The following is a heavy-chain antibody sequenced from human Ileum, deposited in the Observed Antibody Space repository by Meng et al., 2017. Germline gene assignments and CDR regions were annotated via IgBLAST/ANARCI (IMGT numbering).Heavy chain of an antibody. Sequence: QVQLQESGPGLVKPSQTLFLTRTVPGGSISSGDYYWSWIRQPPGKGLEWIGYIYYSGSTYYNPSLKSRLTISVDTSKNQFSLKLSSVTAADTAVYYCARDRDSSGYYPYWGQGTLVTVSS. J-gene: IGHJ4*02. V-gene: IGHV4-30-4*01. CDR2: IYYSGST. CDR3: ARDRDSSGYYPY. D-gene: IGHD3-22*01. CDR1: GGSISSGDYY.